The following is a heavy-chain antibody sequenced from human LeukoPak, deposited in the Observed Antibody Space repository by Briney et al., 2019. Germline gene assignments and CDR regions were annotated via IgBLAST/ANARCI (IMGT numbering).Heavy chain of an antibody. CDR1: GGSFSGYY. CDR3: ARGPFGGVPFDY. CDR2: INHSGST. V-gene: IGHV4-34*01. Sequence: SETLSLTCAVYGGSFSGYYWSWIRQPPGKGLEWIGEINHSGSTNYNPSLKSRVTISVDTSKNQFSLKLSSVTAADTAVYYCARGPFGGVPFDYWGQGTLVTVSS. D-gene: IGHD3-16*01. J-gene: IGHJ4*02.